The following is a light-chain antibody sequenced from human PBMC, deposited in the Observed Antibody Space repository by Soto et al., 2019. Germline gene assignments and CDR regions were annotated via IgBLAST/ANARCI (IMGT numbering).Light chain of an antibody. J-gene: IGKJ4*01. Sequence: EVVMTQSPATLSLSPGERATLSCRASQSVSSYLAWYQQNPGQAPRLLIFDASNRATGIPVRFSGSGSGTDFTLTISSLEPEDFTVYYCQQHSDWPLTFGGGTKVDI. V-gene: IGKV3-11*01. CDR2: DAS. CDR3: QQHSDWPLT. CDR1: QSVSSY.